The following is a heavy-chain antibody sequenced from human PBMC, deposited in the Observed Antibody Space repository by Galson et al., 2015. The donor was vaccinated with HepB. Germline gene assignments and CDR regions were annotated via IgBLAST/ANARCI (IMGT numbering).Heavy chain of an antibody. V-gene: IGHV3-15*07. CDR2: IKSKTDGGTT. Sequence: SLRLSCAASGFASSNTWMNWVRQAPGKGLEWVGRIKSKTDGGTTDYAAPVKGRFTISRDDSKSTLYLQMNSLQTEDTAVYYCTTVGQTTSWSNFDYWGQGTLVTVSS. CDR1: GFASSNTW. D-gene: IGHD2-2*01. J-gene: IGHJ4*02. CDR3: TTVGQTTSWSNFDY.